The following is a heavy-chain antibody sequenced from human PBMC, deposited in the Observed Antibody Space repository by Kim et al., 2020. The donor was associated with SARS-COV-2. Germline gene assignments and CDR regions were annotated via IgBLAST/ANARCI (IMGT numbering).Heavy chain of an antibody. V-gene: IGHV1-69*13. CDR1: GGTFSSYA. D-gene: IGHD3-10*01. J-gene: IGHJ4*02. CDR3: ATSIYGSGSYFDY. Sequence: SVKVSCKASGGTFSSYAISWVRQAPGQGLEWMGGIIPIFGTANYAQKFQGRVTITADESTSTAYMELSSLRSEDTAVYYCATSIYGSGSYFDYWGQGTLVTVSS. CDR2: IIPIFGTA.